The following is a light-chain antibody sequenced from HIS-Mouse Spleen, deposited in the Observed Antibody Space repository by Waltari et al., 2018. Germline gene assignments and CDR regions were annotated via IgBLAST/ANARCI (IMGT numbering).Light chain of an antibody. CDR1: QSVSSN. CDR3: QQYNNWRT. V-gene: IGKV3-15*01. J-gene: IGKJ1*01. CDR2: GAS. Sequence: EIVMTQSPATLSVSPGERATLSCRASQSVSSNLAWDQQKPGQAPRRLIYGASTRATGIPARFSGSGSGTEFTLTISSLQSEDFAVYYCQQYNNWRTFGQGTKVEIK.